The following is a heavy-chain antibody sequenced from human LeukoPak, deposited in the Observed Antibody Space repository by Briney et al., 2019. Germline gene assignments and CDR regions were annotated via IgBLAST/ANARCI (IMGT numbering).Heavy chain of an antibody. CDR2: ISYDRSNK. CDR3: AKEGSDFYDSSGLGDPYFDY. J-gene: IGHJ4*02. Sequence: GGSLRLSCAASGFTFSSYAMHWVRQAPGKGLERVAVISYDRSNKYYADSVKGRFTISRDNSKNTLYLQMNSLRAEDTAVYYCAKEGSDFYDSSGLGDPYFDYWGQGTLVTDSS. D-gene: IGHD3-22*01. CDR1: GFTFSSYA. V-gene: IGHV3-30*18.